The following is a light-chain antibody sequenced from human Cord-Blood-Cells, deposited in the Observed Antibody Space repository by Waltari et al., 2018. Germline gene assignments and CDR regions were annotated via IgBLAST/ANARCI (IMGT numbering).Light chain of an antibody. CDR1: SSDVGGYNY. CDR3: SSYTSSSTWV. V-gene: IGLV2-14*01. J-gene: IGLJ3*02. Sequence: QSALTQPASVSGSPGQSITLSCTGTSSDVGGYNYVSWYQQHPGKAPKLMIYDVSKRPSVVSNRFSGSKSGNTASLTISGLQAEDEADYYCSSYTSSSTWVFGGGTKLTVL. CDR2: DVS.